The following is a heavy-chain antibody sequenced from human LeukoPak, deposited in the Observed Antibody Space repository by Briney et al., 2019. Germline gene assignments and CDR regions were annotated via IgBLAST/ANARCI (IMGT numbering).Heavy chain of an antibody. CDR2: ISMNVQTT. Sequence: GGSLRLSCSASGFAFTSHVMHWVRQAPGKGLQYVSGISMNVQTTYYAGSVKGRFTISRDSSKNTVYLQMNSLAAEDTAVYYCVREGLERRTNFDYWGQGTLVSVSS. J-gene: IGHJ4*02. CDR3: VREGLERRTNFDY. CDR1: GFAFTSHV. D-gene: IGHD1-1*01. V-gene: IGHV3-64D*06.